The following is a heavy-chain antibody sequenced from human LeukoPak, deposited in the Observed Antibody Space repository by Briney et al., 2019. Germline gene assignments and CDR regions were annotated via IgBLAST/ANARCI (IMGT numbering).Heavy chain of an antibody. J-gene: IGHJ4*02. CDR3: ARQNVLLWFGEG. D-gene: IGHD3-10*01. CDR2: IYYSGST. V-gene: IGHV4-39*01. Sequence: PSETLSLTCTVSGGSISSGSYYWGWIRQPPGKGLEWIGSIYYSGSTYYNPSLKSRVTISVDTSKNQFSLKLSSVTAADTAVYYCARQNVLLWFGEGRGQGTLVTVSS. CDR1: GGSISSGSYY.